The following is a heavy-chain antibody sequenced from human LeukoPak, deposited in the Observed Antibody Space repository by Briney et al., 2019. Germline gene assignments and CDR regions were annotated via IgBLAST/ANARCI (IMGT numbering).Heavy chain of an antibody. CDR3: ARDFYDTLTGYHYYLDS. CDR2: IKQDGSET. Sequence: GGSLRLSCAASGFTFSTYWMSWGRQAPGKGPEWVANIKQDGSETYYADSLKGRFTLSRDNAKNSLFLQMSSLRAEDTAVYYCARDFYDTLTGYHYYLDSWGQGTLVTVSS. J-gene: IGHJ4*02. CDR1: GFTFSTYW. D-gene: IGHD3-9*01. V-gene: IGHV3-7*01.